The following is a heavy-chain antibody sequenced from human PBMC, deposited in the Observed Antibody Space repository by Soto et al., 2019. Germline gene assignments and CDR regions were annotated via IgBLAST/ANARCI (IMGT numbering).Heavy chain of an antibody. D-gene: IGHD3-22*01. J-gene: IGHJ6*02. CDR2: IIPVFGTP. CDR1: GGSLSNYG. Sequence: QVQLVQSGAEVKKPGSSVKVSCKASGGSLSNYGISWVRQAPGQGLEWMGAIIPVFGTPNYAQKFQDRVTIASDESTTTVNLEVRSLTSEDTVVYYCARGDATKIVVTTYYAMDVWGQWTTVTVYS. V-gene: IGHV1-69*05. CDR3: ARGDATKIVVTTYYAMDV.